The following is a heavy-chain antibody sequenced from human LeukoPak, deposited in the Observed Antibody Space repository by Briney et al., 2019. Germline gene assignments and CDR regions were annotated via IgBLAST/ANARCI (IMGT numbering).Heavy chain of an antibody. Sequence: SETLSLTCTVSGDSISSYYWSWIRQPPGKGLEWIGYIYYSGSTYYNPSLKSRVTISVDTSKNQFSLKLSSVTAADTAVYYCASSPRGSVIGYWGQGTLVTVSS. CDR3: ASSPRGSVIGY. V-gene: IGHV4-59*06. D-gene: IGHD2-21*01. CDR1: GDSISSYY. J-gene: IGHJ4*02. CDR2: IYYSGST.